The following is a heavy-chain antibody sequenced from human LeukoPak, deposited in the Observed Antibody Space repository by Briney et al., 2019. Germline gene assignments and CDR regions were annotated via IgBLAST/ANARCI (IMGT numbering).Heavy chain of an antibody. CDR2: IYYSGST. CDR1: GGSISSYY. Sequence: KPSETLSLTCTVSGGSISSYYWSWIRQPPGKGLEWIGYIYYSGSTNYNPSLKSRVTISVDTSKNQFSLKLSSVTAADTAVYYCARTLWFGELLYWGQGTLVTVSS. V-gene: IGHV4-59*01. D-gene: IGHD3-10*01. J-gene: IGHJ4*02. CDR3: ARTLWFGELLY.